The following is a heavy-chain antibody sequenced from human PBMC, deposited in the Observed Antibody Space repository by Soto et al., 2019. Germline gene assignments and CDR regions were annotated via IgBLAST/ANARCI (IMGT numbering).Heavy chain of an antibody. CDR2: ISSSSSYI. V-gene: IGHV3-21*01. CDR1: GFTFSSYS. D-gene: IGHD3-3*01. J-gene: IGHJ3*02. Sequence: PGVSLRLSCAASGFTFSSYSMNWVRQAPGKGLEWVSSISSSSSYIYYADSVNGRFTISRESVQKSLYLQRSSRRAEYTAVYYCARDFRGQYYDFWGCYTMGVALYIWGRGTMV. CDR3: ARDFRGQYYDFWGCYTMGVALYI.